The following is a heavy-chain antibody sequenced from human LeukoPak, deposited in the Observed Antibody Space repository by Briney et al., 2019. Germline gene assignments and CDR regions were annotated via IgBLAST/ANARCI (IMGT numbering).Heavy chain of an antibody. CDR2: IYPGGSET. Sequence: GESLKISCKGSGYSFTNYWIGWVRQMPGKGLEWMGIIYPGGSETRYSPSFQGQVTISADKSISTAYPQWSSLKASDTAIYYCARTPGGDYFDHWGQGTLVTVSS. CDR1: GYSFTNYW. J-gene: IGHJ4*02. D-gene: IGHD3-16*01. V-gene: IGHV5-51*01. CDR3: ARTPGGDYFDH.